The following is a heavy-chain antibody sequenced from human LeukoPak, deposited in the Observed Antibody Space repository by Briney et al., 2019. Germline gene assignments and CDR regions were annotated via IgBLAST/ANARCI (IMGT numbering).Heavy chain of an antibody. Sequence: PSQTLSLTCTVSGDSISSGDYYWSWIRQTPGKGLEWIGNIDYSGSTFYSPSLRSRLTISVHMSNNQFSLKLTSVTAADTAVYYCARDRDCSGGACRIDSWGQGTLVTVSS. CDR3: ARDRDCSGGACRIDS. CDR2: IDYSGST. CDR1: GDSISSGDYY. D-gene: IGHD2-15*01. V-gene: IGHV4-30-4*01. J-gene: IGHJ4*02.